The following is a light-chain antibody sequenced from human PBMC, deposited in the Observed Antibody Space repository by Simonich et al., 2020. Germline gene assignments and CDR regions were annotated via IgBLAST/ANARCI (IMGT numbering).Light chain of an antibody. CDR1: SRDVGSYNF. J-gene: IGLJ2*01. V-gene: IGLV2-23*01. CDR2: EGK. CDR3: CSYAGSSTVV. Sequence: QSALTQPPSGLGSPGQSITISCTGTSRDVGSYNFVSWYQPHPGKPPKLMIYEGKKRPSGVSNRFAGSKSGNTASLTISGLQAEDEAGYYCCSYAGSSTVVFGGGTKLTVL.